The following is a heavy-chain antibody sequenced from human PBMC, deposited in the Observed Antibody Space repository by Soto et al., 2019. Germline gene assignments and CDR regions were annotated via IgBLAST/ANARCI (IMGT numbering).Heavy chain of an antibody. V-gene: IGHV4-39*01. Sequence: QLQLEESGPGLVRPAETLSLSCTVSGGSITNRSYYWDWIRQPPGKGLEWIASIHSIGSTYYNPSLKSRIIISIDTSKNQFSLKLSSVTAADTAVYFCARETMRATYNSWGQGTLVTVSS. D-gene: IGHD2-2*01. CDR2: IHSIGST. CDR3: ARETMRATYNS. CDR1: GGSITNRSYY. J-gene: IGHJ4*02.